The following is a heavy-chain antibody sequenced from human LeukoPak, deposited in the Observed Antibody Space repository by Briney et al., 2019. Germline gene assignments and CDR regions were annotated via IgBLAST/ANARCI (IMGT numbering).Heavy chain of an antibody. CDR3: AREPDSSGYYGQYYFDY. Sequence: PSETLSLTCAFYGGSFSGYYWSWIRQPPGKGLEWIGEINHSGSTNYNPSLKSRVTISVDTSKNQFSLKLSSVTAADTAVYYCAREPDSSGYYGQYYFDYWGQGTLVTVSS. CDR2: INHSGST. J-gene: IGHJ4*02. D-gene: IGHD3-22*01. CDR1: GGSFSGYY. V-gene: IGHV4-34*01.